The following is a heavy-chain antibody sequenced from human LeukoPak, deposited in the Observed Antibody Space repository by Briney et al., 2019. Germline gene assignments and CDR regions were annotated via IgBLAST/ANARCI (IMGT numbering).Heavy chain of an antibody. CDR3: TRDNTGMDV. Sequence: GGSLRLSCAASKFNFSIYWMHWVRQGPGKGLVWVSRIKNDGTTTDYADCVKGRFTISRDNAKNTLYLQMNSLRAEDTAIYYCTRDNTGMDVWGQGTTVTVSS. D-gene: IGHD2-15*01. J-gene: IGHJ6*02. CDR2: IKNDGTTT. CDR1: KFNFSIYW. V-gene: IGHV3-74*01.